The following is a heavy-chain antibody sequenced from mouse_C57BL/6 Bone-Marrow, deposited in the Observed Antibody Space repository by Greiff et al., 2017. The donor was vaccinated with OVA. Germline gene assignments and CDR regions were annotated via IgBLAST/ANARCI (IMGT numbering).Heavy chain of an antibody. CDR2: ISSGGSYT. J-gene: IGHJ2*01. D-gene: IGHD1-1*01. CDR1: GFTFSSYG. CDR3: APYYYGSSYD. Sequence: EVQLQESGGDLVKPGGSLKLSCAASGFTFSSYGMSWVRQTPDKRLEWVATISSGGSYTYYPDSVKGRFTISRDNAKNTLYLQMSSLKSEDTAMYYCAPYYYGSSYDWGQGTTLTVSS. V-gene: IGHV5-6*01.